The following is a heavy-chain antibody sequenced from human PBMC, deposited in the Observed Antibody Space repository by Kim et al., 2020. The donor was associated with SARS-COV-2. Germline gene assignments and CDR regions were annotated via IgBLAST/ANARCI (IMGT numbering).Heavy chain of an antibody. Sequence: ASVKVSCKASGYTFTSYTMTWIRQAPRHGLEWMGWINTNTGNPTYAQGFTGRFVFSLDSSVSTAYLQISSLKAEDTAVYYCARGVRYFDWLSLNYWGQGT. CDR2: INTNTGNP. CDR3: ARGVRYFDWLSLNY. D-gene: IGHD3-9*01. CDR1: GYTFTSYT. V-gene: IGHV7-4-1*02. J-gene: IGHJ4*02.